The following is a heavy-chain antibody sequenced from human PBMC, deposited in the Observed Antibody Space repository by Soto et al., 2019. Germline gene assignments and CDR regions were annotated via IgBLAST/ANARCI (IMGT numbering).Heavy chain of an antibody. CDR3: AREVAPPGSGGPYSSEDYGDYPHYYYFHGMDV. CDR1: GGTMSSDA. J-gene: IGHJ6*02. CDR2: IIPIFGTA. V-gene: IGHV1-69*06. D-gene: IGHD4-17*01. Sequence: APVKGSCKAAGGTMSSDAISWGRHATGQGLEWMGGIIPIFGTANYAQKFQGRVTITADKSTSTAYMELSSLRSEDTAVYYCAREVAPPGSGGPYSSEDYGDYPHYYYFHGMDVSGQGTSVTVYS.